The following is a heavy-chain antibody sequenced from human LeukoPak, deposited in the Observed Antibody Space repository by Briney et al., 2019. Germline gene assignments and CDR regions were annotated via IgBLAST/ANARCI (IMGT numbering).Heavy chain of an antibody. D-gene: IGHD1-1*01. CDR1: GGTFSSYA. CDR2: IIPILGIA. J-gene: IGHJ4*02. Sequence: SVKVSCKASGGTFSSYAISWVRQAPGQGLEWMGRIIPILGIANYAQKFQGRVTITADKSTSTAYMELSSLRSEDTAVYYCARDLLDDPLGSDYWGQGTLVAVSS. CDR3: ARDLLDDPLGSDY. V-gene: IGHV1-69*04.